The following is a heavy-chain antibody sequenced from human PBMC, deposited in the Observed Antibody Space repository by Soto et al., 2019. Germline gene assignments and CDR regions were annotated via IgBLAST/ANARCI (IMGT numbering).Heavy chain of an antibody. CDR1: GYSISSGYY. Sequence: SETLSLTCEVSGYSISSGYYWGWIRQPPGKGLEWIGNMYHSGDTYYNPSLKSRVAISVDTSKNHFSLKLSSVTAADTAVYYCARKEMRGAAFDFWGQGTMVTVSS. CDR3: ARKEMRGAAFDF. J-gene: IGHJ3*01. V-gene: IGHV4-38-2*01. CDR2: MYHSGDT.